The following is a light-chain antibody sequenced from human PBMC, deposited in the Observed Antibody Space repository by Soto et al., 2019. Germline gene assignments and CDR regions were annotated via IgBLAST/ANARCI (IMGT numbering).Light chain of an antibody. CDR1: SSNIGSNY. CDR3: AAWDDSLSADVV. CDR2: RNN. V-gene: IGLV1-47*01. J-gene: IGLJ2*01. Sequence: QSVLTQPPSASGTPGQRVTISCSGSSSNIGSNYVYWYQQFPGTAPKLLIYRNNQRPSGVPDRFSGSKSGTSASLAISGLRSEDEADYYCAAWDDSLSADVVFGGGTKLTVL.